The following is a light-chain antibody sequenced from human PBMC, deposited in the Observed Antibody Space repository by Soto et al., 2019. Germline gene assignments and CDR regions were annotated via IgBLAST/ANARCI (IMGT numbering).Light chain of an antibody. J-gene: IGKJ4*01. CDR3: QQYASYPLT. CDR1: QTIDIW. V-gene: IGKV1-5*03. Sequence: DIQMTQSPSTLSASVGDRVTITCRASQTIDIWLAWYQQKPGKAPKLLIYKASNLESGVPSRFSGSGSGTEFTLTISGLQPDDFATYYCQQYASYPLTFGGGSKVDLK. CDR2: KAS.